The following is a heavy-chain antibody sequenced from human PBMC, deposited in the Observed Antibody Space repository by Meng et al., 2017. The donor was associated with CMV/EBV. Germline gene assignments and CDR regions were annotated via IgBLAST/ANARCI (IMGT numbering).Heavy chain of an antibody. Sequence: GGSLRLSCAASGFTFSSYAMHWVRQAPGKGLEWVAVISYDGSNKYYADSVKGRFTISRDNSKNTLYLQMNSLRAEDTAVYYCARGDSSVYYYYYYGMDAWGQGTTVTVSS. CDR3: ARGDSSVYYYYYYGMDA. CDR2: ISYDGSNK. CDR1: GFTFSSYA. V-gene: IGHV3-30*04. D-gene: IGHD6-25*01. J-gene: IGHJ6*02.